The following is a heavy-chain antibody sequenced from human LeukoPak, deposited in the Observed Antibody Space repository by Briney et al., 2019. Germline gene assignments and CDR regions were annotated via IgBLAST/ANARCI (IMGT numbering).Heavy chain of an antibody. Sequence: GGSLRLSCAASGFTFSSYSMNWVRQAPGKGLEWVSSISSSSSYIYYADSVKSRFTISRDNAKNSLYLQMNSLRAEDTAVYYCARDKGWYYFDYWGQGTLVTVSS. CDR2: ISSSSSYI. V-gene: IGHV3-21*01. D-gene: IGHD6-19*01. J-gene: IGHJ4*02. CDR3: ARDKGWYYFDY. CDR1: GFTFSSYS.